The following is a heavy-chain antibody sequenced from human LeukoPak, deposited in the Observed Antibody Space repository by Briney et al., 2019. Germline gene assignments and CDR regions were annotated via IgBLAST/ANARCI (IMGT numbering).Heavy chain of an antibody. V-gene: IGHV1-18*01. D-gene: IGHD2-8*02. CDR1: GNTFTSYG. Sequence: SSAKVSCKASGNTFTSYGISWVRQAPGQGLEWMGWISAYNGNTNYAQKLQGRVTMTTDTSTSTAYMELRSLRSDDTAVYYCARVRTGGDRFDPWGQGTLVTVSS. CDR2: ISAYNGNT. CDR3: ARVRTGGDRFDP. J-gene: IGHJ5*02.